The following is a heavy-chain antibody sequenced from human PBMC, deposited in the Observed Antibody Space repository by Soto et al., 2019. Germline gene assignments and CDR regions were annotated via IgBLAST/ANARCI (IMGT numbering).Heavy chain of an antibody. Sequence: SETLSLTCTVSGGSISSGGYYWSWIRQHPGKGLEWIGYIYYSGSTYYNPSLKSRVTISVDTSKNQFSLKLSSVTAADTAVYYCARGDYYDSSGYYYRYYYYGMDVWGQGTTVTVSS. CDR1: GGSISSGGYY. V-gene: IGHV4-31*03. CDR3: ARGDYYDSSGYYYRYYYYGMDV. J-gene: IGHJ6*02. CDR2: IYYSGST. D-gene: IGHD3-22*01.